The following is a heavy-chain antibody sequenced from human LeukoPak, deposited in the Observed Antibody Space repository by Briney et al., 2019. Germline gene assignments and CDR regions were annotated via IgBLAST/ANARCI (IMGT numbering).Heavy chain of an antibody. CDR3: ARGVDIVVVPAAPHYNWFDP. V-gene: IGHV4-30-2*01. CDR2: IYHSGST. D-gene: IGHD2-2*01. CDR1: GGSISSGGYS. Sequence: TLSLTCAVSGGSISSGGYSWRWLRQPPGRGLEWIGYIYHSGSTYYNPSLKSRVTISVDRSKNQFSLKLSSVTAADTAVYYCARGVDIVVVPAAPHYNWFDPWGQGTLVTVSS. J-gene: IGHJ5*02.